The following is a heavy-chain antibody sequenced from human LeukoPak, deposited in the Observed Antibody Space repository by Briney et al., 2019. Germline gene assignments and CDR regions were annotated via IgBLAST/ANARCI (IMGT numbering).Heavy chain of an antibody. CDR1: GYTFTSYA. CDR2: INTNTGNP. CDR3: ARDSSGIAAAARGWFDP. D-gene: IGHD6-13*01. J-gene: IGHJ5*02. V-gene: IGHV7-4-1*02. Sequence: GASVKVSCKASGYTFTSYAMNWVRQAPGQGLEWMGWINTNTGNPTYAQGFTGRFVFSLDTSVSTVYLQISSLKAEDTAVYYCARDSSGIAAAARGWFDPWGQGTLVTVSS.